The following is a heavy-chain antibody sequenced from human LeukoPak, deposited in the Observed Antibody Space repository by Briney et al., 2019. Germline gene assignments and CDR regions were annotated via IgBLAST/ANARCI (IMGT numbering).Heavy chain of an antibody. D-gene: IGHD3-16*01. CDR3: AGGLRPRQTHYAMDV. Sequence: GGSPRLSCAASEVRVSDNYMSWVRQAPGKGLEWVSVIYSGGDTYYSDSAKGRFTISRDSSENTLHLQMNSLRTEDTAIYYCAGGLRPRQTHYAMDVWGQGTTVTVSS. J-gene: IGHJ6*02. V-gene: IGHV3-66*02. CDR2: IYSGGDT. CDR1: EVRVSDNY.